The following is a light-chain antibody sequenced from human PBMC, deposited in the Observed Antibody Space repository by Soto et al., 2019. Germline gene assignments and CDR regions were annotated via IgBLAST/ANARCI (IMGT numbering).Light chain of an antibody. CDR2: KAS. Sequence: DIQMPQTPSTLSASVGDRVTITCRASQSISSWLAWYQQKPGKAPKLLIYKASSLESGVPSRFSGSGSGTEFTLTISGLQPDDFATYYCLQDSNYPLTFGGGTKVDI. J-gene: IGKJ4*01. CDR3: LQDSNYPLT. CDR1: QSISSW. V-gene: IGKV1-5*03.